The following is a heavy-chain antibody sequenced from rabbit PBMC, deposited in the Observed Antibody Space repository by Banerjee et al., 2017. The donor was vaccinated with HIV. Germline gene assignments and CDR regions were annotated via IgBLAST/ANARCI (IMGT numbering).Heavy chain of an antibody. CDR3: ARDLACVTGWKFGL. CDR2: INTSSGNT. J-gene: IGHJ4*01. D-gene: IGHD7-1*01. Sequence: QEQLEESGGDLVKPEGSLTLTCTASGFSFSNKYVMCWVRQAPGKGLEWIACINTSSGNTVYASWAKGRVTISKTSSTTVTLQRTSLTAADTATYFCARDLACVTGWKFGLWGPGTLVTVS. CDR1: GFSFSNKYV. V-gene: IGHV1S45*01.